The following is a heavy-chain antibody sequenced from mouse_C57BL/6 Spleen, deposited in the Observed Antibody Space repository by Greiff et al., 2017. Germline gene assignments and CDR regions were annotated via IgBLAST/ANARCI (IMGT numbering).Heavy chain of an antibody. V-gene: IGHV1-64*01. CDR1: GYTFTSYW. CDR3: ARTEGGYLDY. Sequence: QVHVKQPGAELVKPGASVKLSCKASGYTFTSYWMHWVKQRPGQGLEWIGMIHPNSGSTNYNEKFKSKATLTVDKSSSTAYMQLSSLTSEDSAVYYCARTEGGYLDYWGQGTTLTVSS. CDR2: IHPNSGST. J-gene: IGHJ2*01.